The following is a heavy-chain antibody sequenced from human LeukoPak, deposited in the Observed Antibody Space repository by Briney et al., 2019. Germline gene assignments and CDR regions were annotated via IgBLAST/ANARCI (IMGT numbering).Heavy chain of an antibody. CDR2: ISTSSRYI. V-gene: IGHV3-21*01. D-gene: IGHD2-2*01. CDR1: GFTPINYD. CDR3: ARADCSSSTCYLRRSWFDP. J-gene: IGHJ5*02. Sequence: GRSLRLSCAASGFTPINYDMNWVRQAPGKGLDWVSSISTSSRYIYYKDSVRGRFTISRDDAKNSLYLEMNSLRAEDTAVYYCARADCSSSTCYLRRSWFDPWGQGTLVTVSS.